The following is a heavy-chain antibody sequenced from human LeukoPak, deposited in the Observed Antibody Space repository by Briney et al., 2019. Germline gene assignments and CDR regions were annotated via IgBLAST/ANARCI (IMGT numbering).Heavy chain of an antibody. V-gene: IGHV1-2*02. CDR1: GYTFTGYY. J-gene: IGHJ4*02. CDR2: INPNSGGT. CDR3: ARTSGSYSAFYY. Sequence: EASVKVSCKASGYTFTGYYMHWVRQAPGQGLEWMGWINPNSGGTNYQGRVTMTRDTSISTAYMELSRLRSDDTAVYYCARTSGSYSAFYYWGQGTLVTVSS. D-gene: IGHD1-26*01.